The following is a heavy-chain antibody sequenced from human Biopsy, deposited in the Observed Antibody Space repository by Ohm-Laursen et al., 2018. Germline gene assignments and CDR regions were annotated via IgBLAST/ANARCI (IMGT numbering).Heavy chain of an antibody. V-gene: IGHV1-2*02. J-gene: IGHJ5*02. CDR1: GYTFTGYH. CDR2: INAKTGDT. CDR3: TRGGYYYDSLAYYYWFDP. Sequence: ASVKVSCKASGYTFTGYHVHWVRQAPGQGLEWMGWINAKTGDTNYAQKFQGRVTMTRDTSISTAYVDLSSLRSDDTAVYYCTRGGYYYDSLAYYYWFDPWGQGTLVTVPS. D-gene: IGHD3-22*01.